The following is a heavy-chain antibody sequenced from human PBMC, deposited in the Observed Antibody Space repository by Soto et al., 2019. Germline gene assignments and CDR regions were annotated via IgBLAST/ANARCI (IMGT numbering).Heavy chain of an antibody. Sequence: QVQLQQWGAGLLKPSETLSLTCAVYGGFVSSGSYYWSWIRPPPGKGLEWIGEMSHSGGTHFHPSLKSRVTISVDTSKNQFSLKMSSVTAADTALYYCARVERGTATTVVDAFDIWGPGTMVTVSS. D-gene: IGHD1-1*01. J-gene: IGHJ3*02. V-gene: IGHV4-34*01. CDR2: MSHSGGT. CDR1: GGFVSSGSYY. CDR3: ARVERGTATTVVDAFDI.